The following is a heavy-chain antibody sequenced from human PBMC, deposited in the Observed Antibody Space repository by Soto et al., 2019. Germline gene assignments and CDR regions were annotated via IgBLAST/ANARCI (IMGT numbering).Heavy chain of an antibody. V-gene: IGHV3-23*01. CDR1: GFTFSSFA. J-gene: IGHJ6*02. CDR2: ISSSGETT. CDR3: VQDWTGNSCPCMVV. Sequence: EVQLLESGGGLVQPGGSLRLSCAASGFTFSSFAMTWVRQAPGEWLEWVSSISSSGETTYYSDSVKGRFTISRDISKNMVYLQMTSLRAEDTAVYFCVQDWTGNSCPCMVVWGQGTTVTVSS. D-gene: IGHD2-15*01.